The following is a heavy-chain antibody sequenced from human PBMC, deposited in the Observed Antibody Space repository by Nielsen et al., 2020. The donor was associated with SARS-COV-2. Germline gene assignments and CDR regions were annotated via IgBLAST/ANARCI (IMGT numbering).Heavy chain of an antibody. CDR2: IWYDGSNK. Sequence: SPKISWAASGFTFSSYGMHWVREAPGKGLERVAGIWYDGSNKHYADSVKGRFTISRDISKNTLYLQMNSLRAEDTALYYCARGYSTRCYRCELDYWGQGTLVTVSS. D-gene: IGHD2-2*01. J-gene: IGHJ4*02. CDR3: ARGYSTRCYRCELDY. V-gene: IGHV3-33*01. CDR1: GFTFSSYG.